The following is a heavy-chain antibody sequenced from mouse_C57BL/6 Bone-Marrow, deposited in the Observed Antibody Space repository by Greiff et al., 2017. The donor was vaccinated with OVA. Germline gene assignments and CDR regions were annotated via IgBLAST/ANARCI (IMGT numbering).Heavy chain of an antibody. Sequence: QVHLQQPGAELVKPGASVTLSCKASGYTFTSYWMHWVKQRPGPGLEWIGMIHPNSGSTNYNEKFKSKATLTVDKSSSTAYMQLSSLTSEDSAVYYCASPDGYYWYFDFWGTGTTVTVSS. CDR1: GYTFTSYW. CDR2: IHPNSGST. J-gene: IGHJ1*03. D-gene: IGHD2-3*01. V-gene: IGHV1-64*01. CDR3: ASPDGYYWYFDF.